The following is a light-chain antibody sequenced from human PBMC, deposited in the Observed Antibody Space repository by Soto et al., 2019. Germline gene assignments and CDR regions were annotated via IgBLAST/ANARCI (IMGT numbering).Light chain of an antibody. J-gene: IGKJ4*01. CDR2: GAS. V-gene: IGKV3-20*01. CDR3: QQYGSSGGT. Sequence: EIVLTQSPGTLSLSPGERATLSCRASQSVSSSYLAWYQQKPGQAPGLLIYGASSRATGIPDRFSGSGSGTDFTLTISRLEPEDFAVYYCQQYGSSGGTFGGGTKVEIK. CDR1: QSVSSSY.